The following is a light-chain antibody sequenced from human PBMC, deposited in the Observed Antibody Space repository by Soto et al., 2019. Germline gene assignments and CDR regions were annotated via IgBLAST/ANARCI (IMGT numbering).Light chain of an antibody. J-gene: IGLJ3*02. Sequence: QSVLTQPPSVSGAPGQRVTISCTGNNSNIGAGYDVLWYQQLPGTAPRLLFYGNSNRPSGVPDRFAGSKSGTSASVVITGLQADDEADYYCQSYDSGQSGHVLFGGGTKLTVL. V-gene: IGLV1-40*01. CDR2: GNS. CDR1: NSNIGAGYD. CDR3: QSYDSGQSGHVL.